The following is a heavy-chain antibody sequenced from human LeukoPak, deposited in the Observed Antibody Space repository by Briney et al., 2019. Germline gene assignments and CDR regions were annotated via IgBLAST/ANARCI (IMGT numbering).Heavy chain of an antibody. CDR1: GYTFTSYD. J-gene: IGHJ6*02. D-gene: IGHD6-19*01. CDR3: AKVFDSSGWYYYYYGMDV. CDR2: MNPNSGNT. Sequence: ASVKVSCKASGYTFTSYDINWVRQATGQGLEWMGWMNPNSGNTGYAQKFQGRVTMTRNTSISTAYMELSSLRSEDTAVYYCAKVFDSSGWYYYYYGMDVWGQGTTVTVSS. V-gene: IGHV1-8*01.